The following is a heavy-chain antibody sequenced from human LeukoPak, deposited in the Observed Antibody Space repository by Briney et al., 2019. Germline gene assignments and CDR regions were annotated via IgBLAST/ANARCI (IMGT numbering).Heavy chain of an antibody. V-gene: IGHV4-39*01. J-gene: IGHJ4*02. Sequence: SETLSLTCTVTGGSISSSDYYWGWIRQPPGKGLEWIGSISYSGSTYYNPSLKSRITISVDTSKNQFSLRVSSLTAADTAVYYCARQRITFGGVISIFDSWGQGTLVTVSS. CDR2: ISYSGST. CDR1: GGSISSSDYY. D-gene: IGHD3-16*02. CDR3: ARQRITFGGVISIFDS.